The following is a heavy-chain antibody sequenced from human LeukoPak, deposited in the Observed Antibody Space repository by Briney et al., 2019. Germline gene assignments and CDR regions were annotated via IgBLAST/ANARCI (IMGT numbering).Heavy chain of an antibody. V-gene: IGHV1-69*04. CDR2: IIPILGIA. CDR1: GGTFSSYA. D-gene: IGHD4-23*01. Sequence: GSSVTVSCKASGGTFSSYAISWVRQAPGQGLEWMGRIIPILGIANYAQKFQGRVTITADKSTSTAYMELSSLRSEDTAVYYCARCAVDYGGTPYYYYGMDVWGQGTTVTVSS. J-gene: IGHJ6*02. CDR3: ARCAVDYGGTPYYYYGMDV.